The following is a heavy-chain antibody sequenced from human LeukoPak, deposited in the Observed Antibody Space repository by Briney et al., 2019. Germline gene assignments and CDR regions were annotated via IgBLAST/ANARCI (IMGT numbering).Heavy chain of an antibody. Sequence: GGSLRLSCAASGFTFSSYGMHWVRQAPGKGLEWVAVISYDGSNKYYADSVKGRFTISRDNSKNTLYLQMNSLRAEDTAVYYCAKDWNYYGSGNYYDSWGYWGQGTLVSVSS. CDR1: GFTFSSYG. CDR2: ISYDGSNK. CDR3: AKDWNYYGSGNYYDSWGY. J-gene: IGHJ4*02. D-gene: IGHD3-10*01. V-gene: IGHV3-30*18.